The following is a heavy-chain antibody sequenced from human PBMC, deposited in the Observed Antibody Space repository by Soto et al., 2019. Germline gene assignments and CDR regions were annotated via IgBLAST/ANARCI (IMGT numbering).Heavy chain of an antibody. CDR2: IIPILGIA. D-gene: IGHD3-10*01. J-gene: IGHJ4*02. Sequence: QVQLVQSGAEVKKPGSSVKVSCKASGGTFSSYTISWVRQAPGQGLEWMGRIIPILGIANYAQKFQGRVTITADKSTSKAYRELSSLRSEDTAVYYCARLIAMVRGVDNAARDYWGQGTLVTVSS. V-gene: IGHV1-69*02. CDR1: GGTFSSYT. CDR3: ARLIAMVRGVDNAARDY.